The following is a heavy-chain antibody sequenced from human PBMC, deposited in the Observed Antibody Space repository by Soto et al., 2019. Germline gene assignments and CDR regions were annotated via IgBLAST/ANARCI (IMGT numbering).Heavy chain of an antibody. J-gene: IGHJ3*01. CDR1: GFSFSTSGVG. Sequence: QMTLMESGPTLVRPTQTVTLTCSFYGFSFSTSGVGVGWFRQHPGKALEWLALIYWSGDEHYSPSLKSRLTFTKDTSKNQVGLIITNMDPVDTATYYCARGLATLPVFAFDYWGQGKTVTVSS. CDR3: ARGLATLPVFAFDY. D-gene: IGHD6-6*01. CDR2: IYWSGDE. V-gene: IGHV2-5*01.